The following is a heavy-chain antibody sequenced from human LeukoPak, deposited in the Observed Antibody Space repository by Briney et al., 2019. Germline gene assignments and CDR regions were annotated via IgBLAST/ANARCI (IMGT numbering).Heavy chain of an antibody. CDR2: IYYSGST. V-gene: IGHV4-39*07. D-gene: IGHD3-22*01. J-gene: IGHJ5*02. Sequence: WFRQPPGKGLEWIGSIYYSGSTYYNPSLKSRVTISVDTSKNQFSLKLSSVTAADTAVYYCARDPTDYYDSSGYSAWGQGTLVTVSS. CDR3: ARDPTDYYDSSGYSA.